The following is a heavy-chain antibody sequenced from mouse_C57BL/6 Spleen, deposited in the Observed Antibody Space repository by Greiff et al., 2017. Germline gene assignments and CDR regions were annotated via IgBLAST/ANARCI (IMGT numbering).Heavy chain of an antibody. CDR3: ARRGPYYYGSNWYFDV. D-gene: IGHD1-1*01. J-gene: IGHJ1*03. CDR2: INPNNGGT. CDR1: GYTFTDYN. Sequence: EVQLQQSGPELVKPGASVKIPCKASGYTFTDYNMDWVKQSHGKSLEWIGDINPNNGGTIYNQKFKGKATLTVDKSSSTAYMELRSLTSEDTSVYYCARRGPYYYGSNWYFDVWGTGTTVTVSS. V-gene: IGHV1-18*01.